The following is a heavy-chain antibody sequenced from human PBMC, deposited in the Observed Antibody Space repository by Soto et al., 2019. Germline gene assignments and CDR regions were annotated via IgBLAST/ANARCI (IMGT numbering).Heavy chain of an antibody. CDR3: AKNSSGYYDPSDY. J-gene: IGHJ4*02. V-gene: IGHV3-23*01. Sequence: EVQLLESGGGLVQPGGSLRLSCAASGFTFSSYAMSWVRQAPGKGLEWVSAISGSGGSTYYADSVKGRFTISRDNSKNTLYLQMNSLRAGDTAVYYCAKNSSGYYDPSDYWGQGTLVTVSS. CDR1: GFTFSSYA. D-gene: IGHD3-22*01. CDR2: ISGSGGST.